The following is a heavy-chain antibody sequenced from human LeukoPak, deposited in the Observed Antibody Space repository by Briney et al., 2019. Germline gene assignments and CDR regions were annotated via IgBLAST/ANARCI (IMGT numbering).Heavy chain of an antibody. V-gene: IGHV3-48*03. CDR3: ARGPSGYHNT. J-gene: IGHJ4*02. Sequence: GGSLRLSCAASGFTFSSYEMNWVRQAPGKGLEWVSYISSSGSTIYYADSVKGRFTISRDNSKNTLYLQMNSLRAEDTAVYCARGPSGYHNTGGQGTLVTVSS. D-gene: IGHD5-12*01. CDR1: GFTFSSYE. CDR2: ISSSGSTI.